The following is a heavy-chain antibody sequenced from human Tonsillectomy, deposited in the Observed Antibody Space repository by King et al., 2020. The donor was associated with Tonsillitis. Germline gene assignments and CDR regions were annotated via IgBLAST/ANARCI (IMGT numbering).Heavy chain of an antibody. V-gene: IGHV3-30*02. D-gene: IGHD4-17*01. CDR1: GFTFSSYG. Sequence: QLVQSGGGVVQSGGSLRLSCAASGFTFSSYGIHWVRQAPGKGLEWVAYISYDGGNKYYADAVKGRFTISRDISKNTVYLQMSSLRIEDPAVYYCAKDRDSCDYDPLDHWGQGTLFTVS. CDR2: ISYDGGNK. J-gene: IGHJ4*02. CDR3: AKDRDSCDYDPLDH.